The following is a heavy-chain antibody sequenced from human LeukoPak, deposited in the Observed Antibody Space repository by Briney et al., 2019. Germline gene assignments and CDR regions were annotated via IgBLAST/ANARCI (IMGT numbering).Heavy chain of an antibody. CDR3: AKDRKPGIAVAGVNFDY. D-gene: IGHD6-19*01. J-gene: IGHJ4*02. CDR1: GFTFSSYG. CDR2: ISYDGSNK. Sequence: GGSLRLSCAASGFTFSSYGMHWVRQAPRKGLDWVAVISYDGSNKYYGDSVKGRFTISRDNSKNTLYLQMNSLRAEDTAVYYCAKDRKPGIAVAGVNFDYWGQGTLVTVSS. V-gene: IGHV3-30*18.